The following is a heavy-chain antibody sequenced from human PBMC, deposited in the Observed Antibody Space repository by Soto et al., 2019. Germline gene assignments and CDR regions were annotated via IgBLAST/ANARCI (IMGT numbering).Heavy chain of an antibody. Sequence: QVQLVESGGGVVQPWRSLRLSCAASGFTFSSYAMHWVRQAPVNGLEWVAVISYDGSNKYYADSVKCRCTISRDNSKNTLYLQMNSLRAEATAVYYCARDYYRFNSGYGFSMDVWGQGTTVTVSS. V-gene: IGHV3-30-3*01. CDR2: ISYDGSNK. J-gene: IGHJ6*02. CDR3: ARDYYRFNSGYGFSMDV. D-gene: IGHD5-12*01. CDR1: GFTFSSYA.